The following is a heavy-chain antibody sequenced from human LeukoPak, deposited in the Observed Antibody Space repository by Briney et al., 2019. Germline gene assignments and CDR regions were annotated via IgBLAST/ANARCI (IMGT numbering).Heavy chain of an antibody. Sequence: SETLSLTCTVSGDSISSYYWSWIRQPPGKGLEWIGYIYYSGSTNYNPSLKSRVTISVDTSKNQFSLKLSSVTAADTAVYYCARDAEDDFWSGYYLMGFDPWGQGTLVTVSS. CDR3: ARDAEDDFWSGYYLMGFDP. J-gene: IGHJ5*02. D-gene: IGHD3-3*01. V-gene: IGHV4-59*01. CDR1: GDSISSYY. CDR2: IYYSGST.